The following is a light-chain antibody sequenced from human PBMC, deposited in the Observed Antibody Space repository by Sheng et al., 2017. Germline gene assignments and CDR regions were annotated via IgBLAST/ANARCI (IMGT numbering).Light chain of an antibody. CDR2: DVS. V-gene: IGLV2-14*03. CDR1: SSDVGGYDY. CDR3: NSRTTSDILV. J-gene: IGLJ2*01. Sequence: QSALTQPASVSGSPGQSITISCTGTSSDVGGYDYVSWYQQHPGKVPKLMIYDVSNRPSGVSNRFSGFKSGNTASLTISGLQAEDEADYYCNSRTTSDILVFGGGTRLTVL.